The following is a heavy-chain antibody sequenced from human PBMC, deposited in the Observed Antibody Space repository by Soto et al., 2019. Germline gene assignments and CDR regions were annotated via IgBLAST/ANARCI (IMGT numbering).Heavy chain of an antibody. D-gene: IGHD3-22*01. Sequence: PSETLSLTCTVSGGSISSDSYYWSWIRQHPGKGLEWIGYIYYSGSTYYNPSLKSRLTLLVDTSENQFSLKLSSVTAADTGVYYCARGEGYYFDGSAYYHNWFYPWGQGTLVTVSS. CDR3: ARGEGYYFDGSAYYHNWFYP. CDR1: GGSISSDSYY. V-gene: IGHV4-31*03. J-gene: IGHJ5*02. CDR2: IYYSGST.